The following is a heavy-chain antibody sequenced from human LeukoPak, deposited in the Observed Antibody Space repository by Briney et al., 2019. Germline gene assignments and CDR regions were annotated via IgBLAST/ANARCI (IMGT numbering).Heavy chain of an antibody. CDR2: IRYDGSNK. J-gene: IGHJ4*02. Sequence: QPGGSLRLSCVASGFTFNNYAMCWVRQAPGKGLEWVAFIRYDGSNKYYADSVKGRFTISRDNSKNTLYLQMNSLRAEDTAVYYCAKDLRAPYYDILTGYPYFDYWGQGTLVTVSS. CDR3: AKDLRAPYYDILTGYPYFDY. V-gene: IGHV3-30*02. D-gene: IGHD3-9*01. CDR1: GFTFNNYA.